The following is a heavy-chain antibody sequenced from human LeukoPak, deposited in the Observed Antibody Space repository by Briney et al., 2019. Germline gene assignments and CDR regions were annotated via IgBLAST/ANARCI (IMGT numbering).Heavy chain of an antibody. CDR2: INHSGST. CDR3: ARHNPVGFSFYYDSSGYYRGAEYFQH. CDR1: GGSFSGYY. V-gene: IGHV4-34*01. Sequence: SETLSLTCAVYGGSFSGYYWSWIRQPPGKGLEWIGEINHSGSTNYNPSLKSRVTISVDTSKNQFSLKLSSVTAADTAVYYCARHNPVGFSFYYDSSGYYRGAEYFQHWGQGTLVTVSS. D-gene: IGHD3-22*01. J-gene: IGHJ1*01.